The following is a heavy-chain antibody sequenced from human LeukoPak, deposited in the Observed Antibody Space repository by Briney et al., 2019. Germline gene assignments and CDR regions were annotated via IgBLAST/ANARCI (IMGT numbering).Heavy chain of an antibody. CDR3: ARQGSMVGFDY. CDR1: GGSISSYY. V-gene: IGHV4-59*08. Sequence: SETLSLTCTVSGGSISSYYWSWIRQPPGKGLEWIGYIYYSGSTNYNPSLKSRVTISVDTSKNQFSLKLNSVTAADTAVYYCARQGSMVGFDYWSQGTLVTVSS. D-gene: IGHD3-10*01. J-gene: IGHJ4*02. CDR2: IYYSGST.